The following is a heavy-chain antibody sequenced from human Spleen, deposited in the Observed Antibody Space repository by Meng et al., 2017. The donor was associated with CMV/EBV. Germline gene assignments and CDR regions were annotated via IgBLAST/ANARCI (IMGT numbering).Heavy chain of an antibody. J-gene: IGHJ5*02. V-gene: IGHV4-30-4*01. Sequence: QVQVQESGPGLVKPSQTLSLTCTVSGGSMSSGDYFWNWIRQPPGKGLEWIGYIYYSGNTYYNPSLKSRVTISIDTSKNQFSLKLSSVTAADTAVYHCARAEYYNWFDPWGQGTLVTVSS. CDR2: IYYSGNT. CDR1: GGSMSSGDYF. D-gene: IGHD1-14*01. CDR3: ARAEYYNWFDP.